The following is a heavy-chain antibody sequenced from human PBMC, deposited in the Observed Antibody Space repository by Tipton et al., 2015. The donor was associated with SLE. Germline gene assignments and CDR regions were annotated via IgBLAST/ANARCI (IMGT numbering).Heavy chain of an antibody. D-gene: IGHD5-12*01. CDR1: GDTSSSHI. CDR3: AGGWGLGYIGYVAFDF. J-gene: IGHJ4*02. CDR2: IIPIFGTK. V-gene: IGHV1-69*01. Sequence: QLVQSGAEVAKPGSSVNVSCKASGDTSSSHIITWVRQAPGQGLEWVGGIIPIFGTKNYAQKFQGRVTITADESTSTAYMELNTLTSKATAIYYFAGGWGLGYIGYVAFDFWGQGTLVPVSS.